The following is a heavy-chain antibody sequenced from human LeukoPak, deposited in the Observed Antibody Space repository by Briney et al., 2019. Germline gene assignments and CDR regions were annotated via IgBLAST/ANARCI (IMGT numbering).Heavy chain of an antibody. CDR2: ISYDGSKK. J-gene: IGHJ4*02. CDR3: ARRTGGTYYFDY. Sequence: GGSLRLSCAASGFTFSSYAMHWVRQAPGKGLEWVAVISYDGSKKYYADSVKGRFTISRDNSKNTLYLQMNSLRAEDTAVYYCARRTGGTYYFDYWGQGTLVTVSS. CDR1: GFTFSSYA. V-gene: IGHV3-30-3*01. D-gene: IGHD1-1*01.